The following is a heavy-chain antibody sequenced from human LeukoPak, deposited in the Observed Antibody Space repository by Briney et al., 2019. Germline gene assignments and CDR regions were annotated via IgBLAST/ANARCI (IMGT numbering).Heavy chain of an antibody. CDR3: ARDLEDSSPFGAFDM. Sequence: GGSLRLSCAVSGFTFSSCAMNWVRQAPGKGLEWVSGISGSGDNTYYADSVKGRFTISRDNSKNTLYLQMNSLRAEDTAVYYCARDLEDSSPFGAFDMWGQGTMVTVSS. V-gene: IGHV3-23*01. D-gene: IGHD3-22*01. J-gene: IGHJ3*02. CDR1: GFTFSSCA. CDR2: ISGSGDNT.